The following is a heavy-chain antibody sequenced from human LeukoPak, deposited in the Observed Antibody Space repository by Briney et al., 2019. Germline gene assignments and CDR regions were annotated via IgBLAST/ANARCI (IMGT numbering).Heavy chain of an antibody. CDR1: GFTFSSYA. V-gene: IGHV3-30-3*01. Sequence: GGSLRLFCAASGFTFSSYAMHWVRQAPGKGLEWVAVISYDGSNKYYADSVKGRFTISRDNSRNTLYLQMNSLRAEDTAVYYCARDFGYYDILTGSYYFDYWGQGTLVTVSS. CDR2: ISYDGSNK. D-gene: IGHD3-9*01. J-gene: IGHJ4*02. CDR3: ARDFGYYDILTGSYYFDY.